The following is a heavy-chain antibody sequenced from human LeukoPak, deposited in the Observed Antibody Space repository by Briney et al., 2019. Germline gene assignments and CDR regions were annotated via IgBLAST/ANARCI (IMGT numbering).Heavy chain of an antibody. CDR3: AKDVYYYDSSGYYSPRVGYFDY. CDR2: ISGSGGST. CDR1: GFTFSSYA. Sequence: PGGSLRLSCAASGFTFSSYAMSWVRQAPGKGLEWVSAISGSGGSTYYADSVKGRFTISRDNSKNTLYLQMNSLRAEDTAVYYCAKDVYYYDSSGYYSPRVGYFDYWGQGTLVTVSS. D-gene: IGHD3-22*01. J-gene: IGHJ4*02. V-gene: IGHV3-23*01.